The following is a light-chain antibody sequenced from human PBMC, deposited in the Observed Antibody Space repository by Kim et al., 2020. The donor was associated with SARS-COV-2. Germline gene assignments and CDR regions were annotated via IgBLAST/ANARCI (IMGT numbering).Light chain of an antibody. CDR3: CSYAGSYTEV. CDR1: SRDVGGYNY. V-gene: IGLV2-11*01. J-gene: IGLJ2*01. CDR2: DVS. Sequence: SVTISCTGTSRDVGGYNYVSWYQQPPGKAPKLMIYDVSKRPSGVPDRFSGSKSGNTASLTISGLQGEDEADYYCCSYAGSYTEVFGGGTQLTVL.